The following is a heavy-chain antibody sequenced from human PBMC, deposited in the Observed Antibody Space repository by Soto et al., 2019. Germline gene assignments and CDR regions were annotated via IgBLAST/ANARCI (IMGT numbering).Heavy chain of an antibody. CDR2: ISYDGSNK. CDR3: AKDESHLWFGDAFDI. D-gene: IGHD3-10*01. Sequence: QVQLVESGGGVVQPGRSLRLSCAASGFTFSSYGMHWVRQAPGKGLEWVAVISYDGSNKYYADSVKGRFTISTDNSKNTLYLQMNSLRAEDTAVYYCAKDESHLWFGDAFDIWGQGTMVTVSS. CDR1: GFTFSSYG. V-gene: IGHV3-30*18. J-gene: IGHJ3*02.